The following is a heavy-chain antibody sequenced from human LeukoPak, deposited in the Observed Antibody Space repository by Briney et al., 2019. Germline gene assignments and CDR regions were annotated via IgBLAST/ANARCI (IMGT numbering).Heavy chain of an antibody. CDR2: IYYSGST. CDR3: ARVPSGYSGLTLFDY. J-gene: IGHJ4*02. V-gene: IGHV4-59*01. Sequence: SETLSLTCTVSGASISIYYWSWIRHPPGKGLEWIGYIYYSGSTNYNPSLKSRVTISVDTSKSQFSLKLSSVTAADTAVYYCARVPSGYSGLTLFDYWGQGTLVTVSS. D-gene: IGHD5-12*01. CDR1: GASISIYY.